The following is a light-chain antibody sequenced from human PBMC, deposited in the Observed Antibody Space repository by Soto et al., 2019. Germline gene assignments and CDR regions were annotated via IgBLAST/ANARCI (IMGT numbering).Light chain of an antibody. CDR2: GAS. V-gene: IGKV3-15*01. J-gene: IGKJ1*01. CDR3: QQYNNWPRP. CDR1: QSVSSN. Sequence: EIVMTQSPATLSVSPGERATLSCRASQSVSSNLAWYQQKPGQAPRLLIYGASTRAIGIPARFSGSGSGTEFTLTISSLQSEDVAVYYCQQYNNWPRPFGQGTKVEIK.